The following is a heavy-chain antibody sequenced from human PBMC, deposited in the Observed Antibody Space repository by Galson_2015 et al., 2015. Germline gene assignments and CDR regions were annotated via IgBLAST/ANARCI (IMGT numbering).Heavy chain of an antibody. CDR3: ARDRTIFGRLYGMDV. V-gene: IGHV1-8*01. J-gene: IGHJ6*02. D-gene: IGHD3-3*01. Sequence: SVEVSCKASGYTFTSYDINWVRQATGQGLEWMGWMNPNSGNTGYAQKFQGRVTMTRNTSISTAYMELSSLRSEDTTVYYCARDRTIFGRLYGMDVWGQGTTVTVSS. CDR2: MNPNSGNT. CDR1: GYTFTSYD.